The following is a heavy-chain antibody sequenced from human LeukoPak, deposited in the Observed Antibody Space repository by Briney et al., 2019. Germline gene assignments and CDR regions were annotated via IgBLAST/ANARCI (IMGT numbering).Heavy chain of an antibody. V-gene: IGHV1-18*01. Sequence: GASVKVSCKTSGYTFTTYGISWVRQAPGQGLEWMGWISAYNDNTNYAQNLQGRVTMTTDTSTSTAYMELRSLRSEDTAVYYCARGMSSSSVSWFFPSNYYYYYYMDVWGKGTTVTVSS. D-gene: IGHD6-6*01. CDR3: ARGMSSSSVSWFFPSNYYYYYYMDV. CDR1: GYTFTTYG. J-gene: IGHJ6*03. CDR2: ISAYNDNT.